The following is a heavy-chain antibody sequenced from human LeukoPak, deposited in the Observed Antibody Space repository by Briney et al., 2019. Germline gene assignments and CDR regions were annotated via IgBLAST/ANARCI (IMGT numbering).Heavy chain of an antibody. Sequence: ASVKVSCKASGYTFTSYYMHWVRQAPGQGLEWMGIINPSGGSTSYAQKFQGRVTMTRDMSTSTVYMELSSLRSEDTAVYYCARDRRGLRLFDYWGQGTLVTVSS. CDR1: GYTFTSYY. J-gene: IGHJ4*02. CDR3: ARDRRGLRLFDY. CDR2: INPSGGST. D-gene: IGHD4-17*01. V-gene: IGHV1-46*01.